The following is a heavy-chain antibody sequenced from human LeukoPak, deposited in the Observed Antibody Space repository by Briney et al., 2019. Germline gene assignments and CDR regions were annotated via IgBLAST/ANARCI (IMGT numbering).Heavy chain of an antibody. J-gene: IGHJ6*03. CDR3: ARDLTVTTVFYYYYYYMDV. CDR1: KFNFVNYW. CDR2: IKEDGSEK. D-gene: IGHD4-17*01. V-gene: IGHV3-7*01. Sequence: GGSLRLSCAASKFNFVNYWMSWVRQAPGKGPEWVANIKEDGSEKYYVDSVRGRFTISRDNAKNSLYLQMNSLRAEDTAVYYCARDLTVTTVFYYYYYYMDVWGKGTTVTVSS.